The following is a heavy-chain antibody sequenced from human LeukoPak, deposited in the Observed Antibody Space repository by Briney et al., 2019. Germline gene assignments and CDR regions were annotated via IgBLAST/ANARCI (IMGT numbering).Heavy chain of an antibody. CDR1: GFTFSSYA. CDR2: ISYDGSSK. D-gene: IGHD6-13*01. V-gene: IGHV3-30*04. J-gene: IGHJ6*03. Sequence: GRSLRLSCAASGFTFSSYAMHWVRQAPGKGLEWVAVISYDGSSKYYADSVKGRFTISRDNSKNTLYLQMNSLRAEDTAVYYCARDTIIAAAGTISYYYYYMDVWGKGTTVTVSS. CDR3: ARDTIIAAAGTISYYYYYMDV.